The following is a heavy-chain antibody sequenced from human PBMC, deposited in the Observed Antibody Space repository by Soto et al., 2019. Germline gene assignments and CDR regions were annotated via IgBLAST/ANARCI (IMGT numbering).Heavy chain of an antibody. J-gene: IGHJ4*02. V-gene: IGHV3-53*02. CDR3: IRGGSPYYYDY. CDR2: IHPDGAT. Sequence: EVLLVETGGALIQPGGSLRLSCAASGFDVSYNYMSWVRQAPGKGLEWLSIIHPDGATYYAGSVKGRFTISRDNSKNTAFLQMNSLKTEDTAVYYCIRGGSPYYYDYWGQGTLVAVSS. CDR1: GFDVSYNY.